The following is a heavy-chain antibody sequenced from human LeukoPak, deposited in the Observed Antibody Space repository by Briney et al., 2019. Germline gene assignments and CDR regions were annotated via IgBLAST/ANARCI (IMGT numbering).Heavy chain of an antibody. D-gene: IGHD6-19*01. V-gene: IGHV3-21*01. CDR2: ISSSSSYI. CDR3: ASRAYSSGWYN. J-gene: IGHJ4*02. CDR1: GFTFSSYS. Sequence: KLGESLKISCAASGFTFSSYSMNWVRQAPGKGLEWVSSISSSSSYIYYADSVKGRFTISRDNAKNSLYLQMNSLRAEDTAVYYCASRAYSSGWYNWGQGTLVTVSS.